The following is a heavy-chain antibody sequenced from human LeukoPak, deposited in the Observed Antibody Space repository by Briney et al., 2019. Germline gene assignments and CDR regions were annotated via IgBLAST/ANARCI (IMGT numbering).Heavy chain of an antibody. D-gene: IGHD3-22*01. V-gene: IGHV5-51*01. CDR3: ARRTYYYDSSGYYEGPFDY. J-gene: IGHJ4*02. CDR1: GYSFTSYW. CDR2: IYPGDPDT. Sequence: GESLKISCKGSGYSFTSYWIGWVRQMPGKGLEWMGIIYPGDPDTRYSPSFQGQVTISADKSISTAYLQWSSLKASDTAMYYCARRTYYYDSSGYYEGPFDYWGQGTLVTVSS.